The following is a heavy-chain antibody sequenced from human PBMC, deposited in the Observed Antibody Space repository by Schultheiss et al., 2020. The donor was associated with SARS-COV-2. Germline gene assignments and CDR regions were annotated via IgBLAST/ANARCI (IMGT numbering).Heavy chain of an antibody. V-gene: IGHV3-66*01. CDR3: ASGYCSSTSCYGRDDY. D-gene: IGHD2-2*01. CDR2: IYSGGST. Sequence: GGSLRLSCAASGFTFSSYSMNWVRQAPGKGLEWVSVIYSGGSTYYADSVKGRFTISRDNAKNSLYLQMNSLRAEDTAVYYCASGYCSSTSCYGRDDYWGQGTLVTVSS. CDR1: GFTFSSYS. J-gene: IGHJ4*02.